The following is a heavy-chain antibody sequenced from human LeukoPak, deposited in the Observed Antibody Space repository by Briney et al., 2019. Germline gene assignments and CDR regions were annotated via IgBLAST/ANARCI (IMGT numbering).Heavy chain of an antibody. CDR2: INHSGST. J-gene: IGHJ5*02. Sequence: PSETLSLTCAVYGGSFSGYYWSWIRQPPGKGLEWIGEINHSGSTNYNPSLKSRVTISVDTSKNQFSLKLSSVTAADTAVYYCARGLPYDILTGYYRGGTNWFDPWGQGTLVTVSS. CDR3: ARGLPYDILTGYYRGGTNWFDP. V-gene: IGHV4-34*01. D-gene: IGHD3-9*01. CDR1: GGSFSGYY.